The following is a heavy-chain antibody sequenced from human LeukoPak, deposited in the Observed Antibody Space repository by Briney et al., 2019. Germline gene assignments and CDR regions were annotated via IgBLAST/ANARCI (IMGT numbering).Heavy chain of an antibody. J-gene: IGHJ6*02. CDR2: VTASAGNT. V-gene: IGHV3-23*01. CDR3: AKGDYYGSGSFFKNGMDV. CDR1: GFTFSGYA. D-gene: IGHD3-10*01. Sequence: GGSLRLSCAASGFTFSGYAMSWVRQAPGKGLEWVSAVTASAGNTYYADSVKGRFTISRDNSKNTLYLQVTSLRAEDTAVYYCAKGDYYGSGSFFKNGMDVWGQGTTVTVSS.